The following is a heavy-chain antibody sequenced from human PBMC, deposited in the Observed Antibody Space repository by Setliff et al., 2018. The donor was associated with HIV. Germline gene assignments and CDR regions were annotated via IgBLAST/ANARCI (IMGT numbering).Heavy chain of an antibody. V-gene: IGHV1-69*13. CDR2: IIPRFGTA. D-gene: IGHD2-15*01. CDR1: GGTFSSFG. Sequence: GASVKVSCKASGGTFSSFGISWVRQAPGQGLEWIGGIIPRFGTANYAQKFQGRVTITADEPTSTAYMELSSLRSDDTAVYYCARGWICRGGSCYPHYYYYMDVWGKGTTVTVSS. J-gene: IGHJ6*03. CDR3: ARGWICRGGSCYPHYYYYMDV.